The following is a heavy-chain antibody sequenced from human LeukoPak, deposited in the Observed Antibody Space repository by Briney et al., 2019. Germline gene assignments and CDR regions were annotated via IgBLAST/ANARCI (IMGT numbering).Heavy chain of an antibody. Sequence: SETLSLTCTVSGGSISSYYWSWIRQPPGKGLEWIGYIYYSGSTNYNPSLKSRVTISVDTSKNHFSLKLSSVTAADTAVYYCARAQVVGAAQEWFDPWGQGTLVTVSS. CDR1: GGSISSYY. V-gene: IGHV4-59*01. CDR2: IYYSGST. CDR3: ARAQVVGAAQEWFDP. D-gene: IGHD2-15*01. J-gene: IGHJ5*02.